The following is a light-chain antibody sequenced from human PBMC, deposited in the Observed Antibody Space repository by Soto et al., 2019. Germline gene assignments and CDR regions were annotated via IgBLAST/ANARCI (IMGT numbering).Light chain of an antibody. CDR2: GAS. CDR1: QTVSNN. V-gene: IGKV3-15*01. Sequence: EIVMTQSPVTLSVSPGERVTLSCRASQTVSNNIAWYQQKPGRAPRVLIYGASTGATGIPARFSGSGSGTEFTLTISSLQSQDFAVYYCQQYDNWPAMYTFGQGTKLEIK. J-gene: IGKJ2*01. CDR3: QQYDNWPAMYT.